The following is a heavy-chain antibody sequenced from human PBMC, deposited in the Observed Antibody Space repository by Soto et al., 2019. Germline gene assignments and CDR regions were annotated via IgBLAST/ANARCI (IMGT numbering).Heavy chain of an antibody. CDR3: ARAVSEQLVPDY. D-gene: IGHD6-6*01. CDR1: GGSISSGGYS. J-gene: IGHJ4*02. Sequence: KTSETLSLTCAVSGGSISSGGYSWSWIRQPPGKGLEWIGYIYHSGSTYYNPSLKSRVTISVDRSKNQFSLKLSSVTAADTAVYYCARAVSEQLVPDYWGQGTLVTVSS. V-gene: IGHV4-30-2*01. CDR2: IYHSGST.